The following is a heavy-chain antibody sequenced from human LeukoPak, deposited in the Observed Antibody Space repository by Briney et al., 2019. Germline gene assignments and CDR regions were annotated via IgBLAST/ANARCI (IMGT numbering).Heavy chain of an antibody. CDR3: ARLHRTSGNLSP. D-gene: IGHD1-26*01. J-gene: IGHJ5*02. V-gene: IGHV3-66*04. CDR2: LYAGGIP. Sequence: GGSLRLSCAASGFTVSTNFMTWVRQPPGKGLEWVSTLYAGGIPFYADSVKGRFTMSRDNSRNTVSLQLNSLRVEDTAVYYCARLHRTSGNLSPWGQGTLVTVSS. CDR1: GFTVSTNF.